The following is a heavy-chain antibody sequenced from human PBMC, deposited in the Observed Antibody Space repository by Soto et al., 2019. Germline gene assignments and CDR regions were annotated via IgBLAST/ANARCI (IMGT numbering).Heavy chain of an antibody. D-gene: IGHD3-3*01. J-gene: IGHJ6*03. CDR1: GFTFSSYA. V-gene: IGHV3-23*01. Sequence: GGSLRLSCAASGFTFSSYAMSWVRQAPGKGLEWVSAISGSGGSTYYADSVKGRFTISRDNSKNTLYLQMNSLRAEDTAVYYCADDFWSGYQTTYYYYYMDVWGKGTTVTVSS. CDR2: ISGSGGST. CDR3: ADDFWSGYQTTYYYYYMDV.